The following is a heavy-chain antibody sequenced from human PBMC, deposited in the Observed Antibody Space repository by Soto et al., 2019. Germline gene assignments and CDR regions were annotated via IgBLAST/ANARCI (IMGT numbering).Heavy chain of an antibody. D-gene: IGHD3-22*01. J-gene: IGHJ4*02. Sequence: ASVKVSCKASGYTFTGYYMHWVRQAPGQGLEWMGWINPNSGGTNYAQKFQGRVTMTRDTSISTAYMELSRLRSDDTAVYYCARAEYYYDSSGSNWPYYFDYWGQGTLVTVSS. CDR3: ARAEYYYDSSGSNWPYYFDY. CDR1: GYTFTGYY. V-gene: IGHV1-2*02. CDR2: INPNSGGT.